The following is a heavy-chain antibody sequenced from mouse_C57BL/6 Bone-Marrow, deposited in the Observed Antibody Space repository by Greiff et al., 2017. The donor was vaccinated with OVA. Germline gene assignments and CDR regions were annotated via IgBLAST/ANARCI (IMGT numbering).Heavy chain of an antibody. CDR2: ISNGGGST. CDR1: GFTFSDYY. J-gene: IGHJ3*01. D-gene: IGHD2-3*01. Sequence: DVKLVESGGGLVQPGGSLKLSCAASGFTFSDYYMYWVRQTPEKRLEWVAYISNGGGSTYYPDTVKGRFTFSRDNSKNTLYMQMSRLKSEDTAMYYCARNDGYPFAYWGQGTLVTVSA. CDR3: ARNDGYPFAY. V-gene: IGHV5-12*01.